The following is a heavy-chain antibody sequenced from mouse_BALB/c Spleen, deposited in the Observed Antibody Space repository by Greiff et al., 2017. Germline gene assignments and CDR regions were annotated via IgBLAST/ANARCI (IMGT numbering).Heavy chain of an antibody. CDR2: IWGDGST. CDR3: ARERSYYYAMDY. Sequence: QVHVKQSGPGLVAPSQSLSITCTVSGFSLTGYGVNWVRQPPGKGLEWLGMIWGDGSTDYNSALKSRLSISKDNSKSQVFLKMNSLQTDDTARYYCARERSYYYAMDYWGQGTSVTVSS. J-gene: IGHJ4*01. V-gene: IGHV2-6-7*01. CDR1: GFSLTGYG.